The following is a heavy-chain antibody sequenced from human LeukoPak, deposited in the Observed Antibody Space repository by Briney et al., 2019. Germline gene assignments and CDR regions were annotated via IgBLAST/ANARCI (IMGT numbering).Heavy chain of an antibody. CDR1: GGSVSNYF. D-gene: IGHD6-6*01. Sequence: SETLSLTCTVSGGSVSNYFWTWIRQPPGKGLEWIGYVYYSGNTNYNPSLRSRVTISIDTSKNQFSLNLKSVTAADTAMYYCAREGLAARRGAFDIWGQGTVVTVSS. CDR3: AREGLAARRGAFDI. CDR2: VYYSGNT. V-gene: IGHV4-59*02. J-gene: IGHJ3*02.